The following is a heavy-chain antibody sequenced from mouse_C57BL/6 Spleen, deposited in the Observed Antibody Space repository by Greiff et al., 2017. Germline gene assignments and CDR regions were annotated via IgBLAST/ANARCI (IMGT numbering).Heavy chain of an antibody. CDR2: INPSNGGT. D-gene: IGHD4-1*01. J-gene: IGHJ2*01. CDR1: GYTFTSYW. Sequence: QVHVKQPGTELVKPGASVKLSCKASGYTFTSYWMHWVKQRPGQGLEWIGNINPSNGGTNYNEKFKSKATLTVDKSSSTAYMQLSSLTSEDSAVYYCARSTGTGRYYFDYWGQGTTLTVSS. V-gene: IGHV1-53*01. CDR3: ARSTGTGRYYFDY.